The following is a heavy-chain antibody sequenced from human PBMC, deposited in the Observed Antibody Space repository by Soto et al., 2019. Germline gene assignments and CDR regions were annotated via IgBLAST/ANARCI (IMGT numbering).Heavy chain of an antibody. J-gene: IGHJ4*02. CDR1: GFSLSNSGVG. CDR3: AHCALHDYGDYDPGTSQGFES. Sequence: QITLKESGPSPVKPTQTLTVTCTFSGFSLSNSGVGVAWIRQPPGKALEWLALIYGDNDKRYSPSLKTRLTITKDTSKNQVVLTITNMDPVDTATYYCAHCALHDYGDYDPGTSQGFESWGQGTLVTVSS. V-gene: IGHV2-5*02. D-gene: IGHD4-17*01. CDR2: IYGDNDK.